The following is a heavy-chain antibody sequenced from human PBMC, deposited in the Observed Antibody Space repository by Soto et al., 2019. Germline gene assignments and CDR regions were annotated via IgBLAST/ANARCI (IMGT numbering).Heavy chain of an antibody. V-gene: IGHV3-23*01. CDR3: APQGRSGWTDLYYFDY. Sequence: PGGSLRLPCASSGFTCISCAMLWGRQAPGNGLEWFSAISGSGGSTYYADSVKGRFTISRDNSKNTLYLQMNSLRAEDTAVYYCAPQGRSGWTDLYYFDYWGQGTLVTVSS. D-gene: IGHD6-19*01. J-gene: IGHJ4*02. CDR1: GFTCISCA. CDR2: ISGSGGST.